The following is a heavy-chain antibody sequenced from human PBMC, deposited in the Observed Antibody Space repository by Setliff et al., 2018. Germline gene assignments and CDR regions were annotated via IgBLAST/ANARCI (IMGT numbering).Heavy chain of an antibody. CDR1: GVSLSGHY. J-gene: IGHJ2*01. D-gene: IGHD3-16*01. V-gene: IGHV4-59*08. Sequence: SETLSLTCNVSGVSLSGHYWTWIRQPPGKGLEWVGYISHRGSTNYSPSLKSRATLSVDTSKNQFSLKLSSVTAADTAVYYCARPPRGGRWYFDLWGRGTLVTVSS. CDR3: ARPPRGGRWYFDL. CDR2: ISHRGST.